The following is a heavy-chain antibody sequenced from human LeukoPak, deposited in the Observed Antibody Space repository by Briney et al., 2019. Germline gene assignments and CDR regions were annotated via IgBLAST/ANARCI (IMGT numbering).Heavy chain of an antibody. CDR3: ARDRRGYCSGGSCYGGGYYYYYYYMDV. J-gene: IGHJ6*03. D-gene: IGHD2-15*01. V-gene: IGHV4-34*01. CDR2: INHSGST. CDR1: GGSFSGYY. Sequence: SETLSLTCAVYGGSFSGYYWSWIRQPPGKGLEWIGEINHSGSTNYNPSLKSRVTISVDTSKNQFSLKLSSVTAADTAVYYCARDRRGYCSGGSCYGGGYYYYYYYMDVWGKGTTVTVSS.